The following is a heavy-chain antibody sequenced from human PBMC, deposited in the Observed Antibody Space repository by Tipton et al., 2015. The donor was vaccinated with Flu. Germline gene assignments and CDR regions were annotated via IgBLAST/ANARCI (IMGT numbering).Heavy chain of an antibody. Sequence: QLVQSGAEVKKPGSSVKVSCKASGGTFSSYAISWVRQAPGQGLEWMGGIIPIFGTANYAQKFQGRVTITADESTSTAYMELSSLRSEDPAVYYCARDRARITIFGVAPTFYGMDVWGQGTTVTVSS. V-gene: IGHV1-69*01. CDR1: GGTFSSYA. CDR3: ARDRARITIFGVAPTFYGMDV. CDR2: IIPIFGTA. J-gene: IGHJ6*02. D-gene: IGHD3-3*01.